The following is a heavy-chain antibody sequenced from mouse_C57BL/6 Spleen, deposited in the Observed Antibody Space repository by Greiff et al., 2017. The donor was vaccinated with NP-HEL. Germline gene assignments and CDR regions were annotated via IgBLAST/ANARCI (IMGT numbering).Heavy chain of an antibody. CDR3: ASPPDYYGSRLGDY. V-gene: IGHV1-9*01. Sequence: QVQLQQSGAELMKPGASVKLSCKATGYTFTGYWIEWVKQRPGHGLEWIGEILPGSGSTNYNVKFKGKATFTADTSSNTAYMQLSSLTTEDSAIYYCASPPDYYGSRLGDYWGQGTTLTVSS. CDR1: GYTFTGYW. J-gene: IGHJ2*01. CDR2: ILPGSGST. D-gene: IGHD1-1*01.